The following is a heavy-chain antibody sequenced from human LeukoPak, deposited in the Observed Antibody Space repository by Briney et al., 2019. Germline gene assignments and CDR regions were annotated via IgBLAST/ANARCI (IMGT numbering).Heavy chain of an antibody. CDR1: GFTFSSYW. D-gene: IGHD5-24*01. J-gene: IGHJ4*02. CDR2: IKSDGSSR. CDR3: AWSRDGYNYFVY. Sequence: GGSLRLSCAASGFTFSSYWMHWVRQAPGKGLVWVSRIKSDGSSRSYADSVKGRFTISRDNAKNTLYLQMNSLRAEDTAVYYCAWSRDGYNYFVYWGQGTLVTVSS. V-gene: IGHV3-74*01.